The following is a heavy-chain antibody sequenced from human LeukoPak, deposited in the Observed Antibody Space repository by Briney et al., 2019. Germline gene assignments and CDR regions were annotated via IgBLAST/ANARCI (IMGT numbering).Heavy chain of an antibody. J-gene: IGHJ6*03. CDR1: GGPFSGYY. D-gene: IGHD3-10*01. CDR2: INHSGST. V-gene: IGHV4-34*01. Sequence: PSETLSLTCAVYGGPFSGYYWSWIRQPPGKGLEWIGEINHSGSTNYNPSLKSRVTISVDTSKNQFSLKLSSVTAADTAVYYCASHGDPRGDYYYYMDVWGKGTTVTVSS. CDR3: ASHGDPRGDYYYYMDV.